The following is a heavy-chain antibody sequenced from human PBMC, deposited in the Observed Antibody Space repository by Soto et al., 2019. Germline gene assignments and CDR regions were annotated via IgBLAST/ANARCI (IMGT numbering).Heavy chain of an antibody. D-gene: IGHD6-19*01. CDR3: ASRYSSGWYGFSYYGMDV. J-gene: IGHJ6*02. V-gene: IGHV5-10-1*01. Sequence: GECLKISCKGSGYSFTSYWIGWVRQMPGKGLEWTGRIDPSDSYTNYSPSFQGHVTISADKSISTAYLQWSSLKASDTAMYYCASRYSSGWYGFSYYGMDVWGQGTTVTVSS. CDR1: GYSFTSYW. CDR2: IDPSDSYT.